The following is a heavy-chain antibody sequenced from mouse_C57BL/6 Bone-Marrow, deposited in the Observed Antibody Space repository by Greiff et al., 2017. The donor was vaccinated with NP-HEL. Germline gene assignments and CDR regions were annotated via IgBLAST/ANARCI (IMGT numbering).Heavy chain of an antibody. V-gene: IGHV1-64*01. CDR3: ARGGLRSFGDY. J-gene: IGHJ4*01. CDR2: IHPNSGST. Sequence: QVQLQQSGAELVKPGASVKLSCKASGYTFTSYWMHWVKQRPGQGLEWIGMIHPNSGSTNYNEKFKSKATLTVDKSSSTAYMQLSSLTSEDSAVYYCARGGLRSFGDYWGQGTSVTVSS. CDR1: GYTFTSYW.